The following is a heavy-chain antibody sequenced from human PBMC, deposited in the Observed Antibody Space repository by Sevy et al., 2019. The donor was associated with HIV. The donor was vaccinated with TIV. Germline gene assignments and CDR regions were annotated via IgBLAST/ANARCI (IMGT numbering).Heavy chain of an antibody. CDR1: GGSISTGSYY. Sequence: SETLSLTCLVSGGSISTGSYYWGWIRQPPGKGLEWIGSIHSRGNTFYTPSLKSRVTLSVDPSKNQFSLKLSSVTAADTAVYYCVRPGAGGYAQYYFDYWGQGTLVTVSS. D-gene: IGHD5-12*01. J-gene: IGHJ4*02. CDR2: IHSRGNT. CDR3: VRPGAGGYAQYYFDY. V-gene: IGHV4-39*01.